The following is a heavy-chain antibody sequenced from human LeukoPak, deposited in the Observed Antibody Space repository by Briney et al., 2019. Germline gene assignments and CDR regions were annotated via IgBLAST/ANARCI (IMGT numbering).Heavy chain of an antibody. D-gene: IGHD3-10*01. CDR2: VDYAGDT. CDR1: GGSINIRNYY. CDR3: ARLGLWFGRTDY. J-gene: IGHJ4*02. V-gene: IGHV4-39*01. Sequence: SETLSLTCTVSGGSINIRNYYWGWIRQPPGKGLEWIGTVDYAGDTYYNPSLKSRVTMSVDTSKNQFSLKLTSVSAADTAVYYCARLGLWFGRTDYWGQGTLVTVSS.